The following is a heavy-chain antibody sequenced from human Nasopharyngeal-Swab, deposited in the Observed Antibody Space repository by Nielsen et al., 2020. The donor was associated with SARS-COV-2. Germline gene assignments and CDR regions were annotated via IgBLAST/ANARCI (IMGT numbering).Heavy chain of an antibody. Sequence: LETLSLTCAVSGGSFSGYSWSWIRQPPGKGLEWIGEINHSGSTNYNPSLKSRVTISVDTSKNQFSLKLSSVSVADTAVYYCARARRPSSMVRHRLNWFDPWGQGTLVTVPQ. CDR2: INHSGST. J-gene: IGHJ5*02. D-gene: IGHD3-10*01. CDR1: GGSFSGYS. CDR3: ARARRPSSMVRHRLNWFDP. V-gene: IGHV4-34*01.